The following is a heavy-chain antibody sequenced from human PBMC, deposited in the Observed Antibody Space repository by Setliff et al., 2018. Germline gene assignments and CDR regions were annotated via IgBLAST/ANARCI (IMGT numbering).Heavy chain of an antibody. D-gene: IGHD5-12*01. CDR1: GGTFSSYA. CDR2: IIPIFGTA. CDR3: ATGGYSGYDYVY. J-gene: IGHJ4*02. V-gene: IGHV1-69*06. Sequence: SVKVSCKASGGTFSSYAISWVRQAPGQGLEWMGGIIPIFGTANYAQKFQGRVTITADKSTSTAYMELSSLRSEDTAVYYCATGGYSGYDYVYWGQGTLVTVSS.